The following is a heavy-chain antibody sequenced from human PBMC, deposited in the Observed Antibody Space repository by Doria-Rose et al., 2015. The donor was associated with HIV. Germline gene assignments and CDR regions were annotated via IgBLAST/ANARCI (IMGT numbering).Heavy chain of an antibody. Sequence: QGLEWMGWINPNSGGTNYARKFQGRVTMTRDTSISTAYMELSSLRSDDTAVYHCARSDFHRAFDIWGQGTVVTVSS. CDR2: INPNSGGT. CDR3: ARSDFHRAFDI. J-gene: IGHJ3*02. V-gene: IGHV1-2*02.